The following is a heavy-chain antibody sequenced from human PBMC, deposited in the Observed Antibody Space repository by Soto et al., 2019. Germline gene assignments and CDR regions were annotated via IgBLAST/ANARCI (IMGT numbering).Heavy chain of an antibody. J-gene: IGHJ5*02. CDR3: AKDLTRQLAYWLDP. Sequence: ASVKVSCKASGFSFTGYYIHWLRQAPGQGLEWMGWINAHSGGTEYAQKFQGRATLTRDTSIATAYLTLTSLTSDDAALYYCAKDLTRQLAYWLDPWGQGTQVTVSS. V-gene: IGHV1-2*02. CDR2: INAHSGGT. CDR1: GFSFTGYY. D-gene: IGHD6-6*01.